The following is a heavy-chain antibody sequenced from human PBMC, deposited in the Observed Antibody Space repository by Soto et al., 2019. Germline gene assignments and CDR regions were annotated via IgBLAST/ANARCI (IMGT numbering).Heavy chain of an antibody. CDR1: GFTSSSYA. CDR2: ISGSGGST. J-gene: IGHJ4*02. D-gene: IGHD3-3*01. V-gene: IGHV3-23*01. Sequence: GGSLRLSCAASGFTSSSYAMSWVRQAPGKGLEWVSAISGSGGSTYYADSVKGRFTISRDNSKNTLYLQMNSLRAEDTAVYYCAKDRPIDFWSGPIDYWGQGTLVTVSS. CDR3: AKDRPIDFWSGPIDY.